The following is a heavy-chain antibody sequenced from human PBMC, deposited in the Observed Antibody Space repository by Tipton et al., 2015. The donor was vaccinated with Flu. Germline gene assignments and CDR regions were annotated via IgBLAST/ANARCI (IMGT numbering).Heavy chain of an antibody. Sequence: TLSLTCTVSGGSFSSYYWSWIRQPPGKRPEWIGHIYYSGSTNYNPALQSRVTISVDTSKNQFSLRLSSVTAADTAVYYCAKEGSYNILTNYYNKGVDPWGQGTLVIVSS. D-gene: IGHD3-9*01. CDR3: AKEGSYNILTNYYNKGVDP. CDR2: IYYSGST. CDR1: GGSFSSYY. J-gene: IGHJ5*02. V-gene: IGHV4-59*12.